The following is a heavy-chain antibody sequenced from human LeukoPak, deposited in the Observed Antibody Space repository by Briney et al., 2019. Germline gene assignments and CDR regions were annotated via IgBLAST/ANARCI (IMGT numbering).Heavy chain of an antibody. CDR2: ISGSGGST. J-gene: IGHJ3*02. V-gene: IGHV3-23*01. CDR3: ARELQTRYFDLRRAFDI. Sequence: GGSLRLSCAASGFTFSTYAMTWIRQAPGKGLEWVSAISGSGGSTYYADSVKGRFTISRDNAKKSLFLQMNSLRAEDTAVYYCARELQTRYFDLRRAFDIWGQGTIVTVSA. D-gene: IGHD3-9*01. CDR1: GFTFSTYA.